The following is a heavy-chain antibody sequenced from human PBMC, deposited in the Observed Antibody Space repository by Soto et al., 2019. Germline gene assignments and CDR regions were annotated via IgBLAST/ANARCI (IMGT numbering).Heavy chain of an antibody. V-gene: IGHV4-34*01. CDR2: INHSGST. CDR1: GGSFSGYY. Sequence: QVQLQQWGAGLLKPSETLSLTCAVYGGSFSGYYWSWIRQPPGKGLEWIGEINHSGSTNYNPSLKSRVTISVDTSKNQFSLKLSSVTAADTAVYYCARDRDYSNYVGWFDPWGQGTLVTVSS. CDR3: ARDRDYSNYVGWFDP. J-gene: IGHJ5*02. D-gene: IGHD4-4*01.